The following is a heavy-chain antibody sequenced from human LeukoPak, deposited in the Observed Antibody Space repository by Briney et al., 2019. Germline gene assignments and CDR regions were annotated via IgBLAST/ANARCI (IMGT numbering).Heavy chain of an antibody. Sequence: PGGSLRLSCAASGFTFSSYSMNWVRQAPGKGLEWVSSISSSSSYIYYADSVKGRFTISRDNAKNSLYLQMNSLRAEDTAVYYCARPIQGGHYFDYWGQGTLVTVSS. D-gene: IGHD1-26*01. CDR1: GFTFSSYS. J-gene: IGHJ4*02. CDR3: ARPIQGGHYFDY. V-gene: IGHV3-21*01. CDR2: ISSSSSYI.